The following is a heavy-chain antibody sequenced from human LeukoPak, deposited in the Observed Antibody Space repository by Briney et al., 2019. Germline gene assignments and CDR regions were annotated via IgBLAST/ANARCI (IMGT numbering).Heavy chain of an antibody. CDR3: ANDPYCGGDCYYDY. V-gene: IGHV3-23*01. J-gene: IGHJ4*02. Sequence: GGSLRLSCAVSGFTFRSYAMSWVRQAPGKGLEWVSVISGGGGSTYYADSVKGRFTISRDNSKNSLYLQMNSLRAEDTAVCYCANDPYCGGDCYYDYWGQGTVVTVSS. D-gene: IGHD2-21*02. CDR2: ISGGGGST. CDR1: GFTFRSYA.